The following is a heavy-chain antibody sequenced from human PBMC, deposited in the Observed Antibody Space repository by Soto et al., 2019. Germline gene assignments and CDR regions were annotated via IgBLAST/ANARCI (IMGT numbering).Heavy chain of an antibody. CDR1: GGSIRSYF. CDR3: SRDGASSSWHGMDV. J-gene: IGHJ6*02. CDR2: IDYSGRT. Sequence: PSETLSLTCTVSGGSIRSYFWSWIRQPPGKGLEWIGYIDYSGRTNYNPSLKSRVSISVDTSKNQFSLMLNSVTAADTAMYYCSRDGASSSWHGMDVWGQGTTVTVSS. D-gene: IGHD6-19*01. V-gene: IGHV4-59*01.